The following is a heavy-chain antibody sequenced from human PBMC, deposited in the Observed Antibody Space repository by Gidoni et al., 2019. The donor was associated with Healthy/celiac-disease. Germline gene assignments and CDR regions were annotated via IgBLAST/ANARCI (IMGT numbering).Heavy chain of an antibody. CDR2: INPSGGST. J-gene: IGHJ6*02. CDR3: ARGEFLRRGQAYSSGLPVKMDV. CDR1: GYTFTSYY. D-gene: IGHD6-25*01. V-gene: IGHV1-46*01. Sequence: QVQLVQSGAEVKKPGASVKVSCKASGYTFTSYYMHWVRQAPGQGLEWMGIINPSGGSTSYAQKFQGRVTMTRDTSTSTVYMELSSLRSEDTAVYYCARGEFLRRGQAYSSGLPVKMDVWGQGTTVTVSS.